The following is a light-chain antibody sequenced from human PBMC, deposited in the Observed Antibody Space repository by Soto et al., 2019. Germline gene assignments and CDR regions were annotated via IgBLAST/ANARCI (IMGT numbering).Light chain of an antibody. V-gene: IGLV3-21*02. Sequence: SYELTQPPSVSVAPGQAARISCGGDNIGSKVVHWFQQKPGQAPLLVVYDDRARPSGIPERFSGSNSGNTATLAISGIQSEDEAEYYCSAWDDSLNGVVFGGGTKLTVL. J-gene: IGLJ2*01. CDR2: DDR. CDR1: NIGSKV. CDR3: SAWDDSLNGVV.